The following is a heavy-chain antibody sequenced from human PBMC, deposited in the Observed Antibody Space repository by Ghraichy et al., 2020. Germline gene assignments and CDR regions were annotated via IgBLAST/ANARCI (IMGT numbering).Heavy chain of an antibody. J-gene: IGHJ4*02. V-gene: IGHV4-34*01. Sequence: SETLSLTCAVYGGSFSGYYWSWIRQPPGKGLEWIGEINHSGSTNYNPSLKSRVTISVDTSKNQFSLKLSSVTAADTAVYYCARGRARPKNGYYFDYWGQGTLVTVSS. CDR2: INHSGST. CDR3: ARGRARPKNGYYFDY. D-gene: IGHD6-25*01. CDR1: GGSFSGYY.